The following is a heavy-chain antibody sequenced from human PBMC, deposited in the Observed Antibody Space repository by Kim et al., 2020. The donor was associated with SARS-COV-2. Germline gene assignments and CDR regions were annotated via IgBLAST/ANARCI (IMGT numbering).Heavy chain of an antibody. D-gene: IGHD6-19*01. J-gene: IGHJ4*02. Sequence: PSLKSRVTMSVDTSKTQFSLKLSSVTAADAAVYYCARFIAYSSGWYLIDYWGQGTLVTVSS. V-gene: IGHV4-4*07. CDR3: ARFIAYSSGWYLIDY.